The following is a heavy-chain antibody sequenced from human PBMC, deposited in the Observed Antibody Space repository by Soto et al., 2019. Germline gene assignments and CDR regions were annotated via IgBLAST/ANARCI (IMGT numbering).Heavy chain of an antibody. V-gene: IGHV3-21*01. Sequence: GGSLRLSCAASGFTFSSYSMNWVRQAPGKGLEWVSSISSSSSYIYYADSVKGRFTISRDNAKNSLNLQMNSPRAEDTAVYYFAKEPYYDDSSGTWGQGTLVTVSS. J-gene: IGHJ4*02. D-gene: IGHD3-22*01. CDR2: ISSSSSYI. CDR1: GFTFSSYS. CDR3: AKEPYYDDSSGT.